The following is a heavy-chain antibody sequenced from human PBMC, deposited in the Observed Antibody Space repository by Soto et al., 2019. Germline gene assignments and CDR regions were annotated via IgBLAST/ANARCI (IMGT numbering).Heavy chain of an antibody. J-gene: IGHJ4*01. D-gene: IGHD3-10*01. V-gene: IGHV1-18*01. CDR3: ASDYYGPARARYSFFN. CDR2: ISGQNGNK. Sequence: SVKVSCKASGYTFTNYGISWVRQAPGQGLEWMGWISGQNGNKNYAQKLKGRVTMTADTSTSKDYMELRSLRSEDTAVYYCASDYYGPARARYSFFNWYQGTLVTVSA. CDR1: GYTFTNYG.